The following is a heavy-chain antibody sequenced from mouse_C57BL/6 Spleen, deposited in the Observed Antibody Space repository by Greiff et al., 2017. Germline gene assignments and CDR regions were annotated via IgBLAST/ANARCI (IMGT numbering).Heavy chain of an antibody. CDR1: GFTFTDYY. CDR3: ARYDYGSSYDWFAY. CDR2: IRNKANGYTT. J-gene: IGHJ3*01. V-gene: IGHV7-3*01. D-gene: IGHD1-1*01. Sequence: EVMLVESGGGLVQPGGSLSLSCAASGFTFTDYYMSWVRQPPGKALEWLGFIRNKANGYTTEYRASVKGRFTISRDNSQRILYLQMNALRAEDSATYYCARYDYGSSYDWFAYWGQGTLVTVSA.